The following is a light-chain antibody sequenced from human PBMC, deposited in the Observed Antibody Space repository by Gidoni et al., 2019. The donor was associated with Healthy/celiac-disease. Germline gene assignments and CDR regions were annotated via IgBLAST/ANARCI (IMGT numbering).Light chain of an antibody. CDR1: QSLLHSNGYNY. V-gene: IGKV2-28*01. CDR2: LGS. Sequence: DIVMTQSPLSLPVTPGEPASISCRSSQSLLHSNGYNYLDWYLQKPGQSPQLLIYLGSNRASGVPDRFSGSGSGTDLTLKISRVEAEDVGVYYCMQALQTPPCSFGQGTKLEIK. J-gene: IGKJ2*04. CDR3: MQALQTPPCS.